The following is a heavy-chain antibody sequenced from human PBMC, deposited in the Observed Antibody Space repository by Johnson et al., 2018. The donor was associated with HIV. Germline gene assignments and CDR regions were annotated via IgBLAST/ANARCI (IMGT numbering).Heavy chain of an antibody. V-gene: IGHV3-30*04. CDR3: ARDHDGQQLWCSFDI. D-gene: IGHD6-13*01. Sequence: QVQLVESGVGVVQPGRSLRLSCAASGFTFSSYAMHWVRQAPGKGLEWVAVISYDGSNKYYADSVKGRFTISRDNSKNTLYLQMNSLRAEDTAVYYCARDHDGQQLWCSFDIWGQGTMVTVSS. CDR1: GFTFSSYA. J-gene: IGHJ3*02. CDR2: ISYDGSNK.